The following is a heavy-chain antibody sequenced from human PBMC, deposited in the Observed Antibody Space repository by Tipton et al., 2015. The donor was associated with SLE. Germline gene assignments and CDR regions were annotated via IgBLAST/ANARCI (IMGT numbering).Heavy chain of an antibody. CDR2: IYTSGST. V-gene: IGHV4-61*02. D-gene: IGHD4-23*01. Sequence: TLSLTCAVSGGSISISSYYWGWIRQPAGKGLEWIGRIYTSGSTNYNPSLKSRVIMSIDTSQNQFSLKQSSVTAADTAVYYCARVSGNYYYFYYLDVWGTGTTVTVSS. CDR3: ARVSGNYYYFYYLDV. CDR1: GGSISISSYY. J-gene: IGHJ6*03.